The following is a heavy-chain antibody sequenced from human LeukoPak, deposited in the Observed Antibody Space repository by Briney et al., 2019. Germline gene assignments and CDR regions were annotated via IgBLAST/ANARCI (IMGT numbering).Heavy chain of an antibody. D-gene: IGHD2-8*01. Sequence: GESLKISCKGSGYSFTSYWINWVRQMPGKGLEWMGIIYPGDSDTRYSPSFQGQVTISADKSISTAYLQWSSLKASDTAMYYCARHLRGYCTNGVCSNYYYYYMDVWGKGTTVTVSS. J-gene: IGHJ6*03. CDR2: IYPGDSDT. CDR3: ARHLRGYCTNGVCSNYYYYYMDV. V-gene: IGHV5-51*01. CDR1: GYSFTSYW.